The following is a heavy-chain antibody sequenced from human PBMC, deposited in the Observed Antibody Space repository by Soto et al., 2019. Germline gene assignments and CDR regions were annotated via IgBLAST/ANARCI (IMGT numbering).Heavy chain of an antibody. CDR2: ISGTGGGT. J-gene: IGHJ6*02. CDR1: GFTFSSYA. D-gene: IGHD2-15*01. Sequence: GGSLRLSCAASGFTFSSYAMTWVRRAPGKGLEWVSSISGTGGGTYYADSMKGRFAFSRDNSKNTLYLQMNSLRADDTAVYYCARVSCSGRSCYGVDVWGQGTTVTVSS. V-gene: IGHV3-23*01. CDR3: ARVSCSGRSCYGVDV.